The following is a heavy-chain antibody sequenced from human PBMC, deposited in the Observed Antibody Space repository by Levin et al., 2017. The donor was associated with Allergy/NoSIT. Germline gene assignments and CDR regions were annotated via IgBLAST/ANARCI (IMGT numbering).Heavy chain of an antibody. CDR1: GGSISSGGYY. V-gene: IGHV4-31*03. CDR3: ARATQLVHYGMDV. J-gene: IGHJ6*02. Sequence: SETLSLTCTVSGGSISSGGYYWSWIRQHPGKGLEWIGYIYYSGSTYYNPSLKSRVTISVDTSKNQFSLKLSSVTAADTAVYYCARATQLVHYGMDVWGQGTTVTVSS. D-gene: IGHD6-13*01. CDR2: IYYSGST.